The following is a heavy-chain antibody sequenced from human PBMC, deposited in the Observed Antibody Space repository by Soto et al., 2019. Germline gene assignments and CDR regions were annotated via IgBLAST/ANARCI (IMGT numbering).Heavy chain of an antibody. CDR3: ARDNVWSAINWFDP. J-gene: IGHJ5*02. Sequence: SETLSLTCTVSGGSISSGGYYWSWIRQHPGKGLEWIGYIYYSGSTYYNPSLKSRVTISVDTSKNQFSLKLSSVTAADTAVYYCARDNVWSAINWFDPWGQGTLVTVSS. V-gene: IGHV4-31*03. CDR1: GGSISSGGYY. CDR2: IYYSGST. D-gene: IGHD3-3*01.